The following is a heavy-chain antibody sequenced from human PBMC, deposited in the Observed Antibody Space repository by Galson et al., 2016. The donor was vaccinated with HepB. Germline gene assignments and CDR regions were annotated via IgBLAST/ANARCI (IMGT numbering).Heavy chain of an antibody. CDR1: GFTFRNYH. J-gene: IGHJ3*02. Sequence: SLRLSCAGSGFTFRNYHMNWVRQTPGKGLEWVSSISSGSAYKYYADSVKGRFTISRDNFKSSLYLQMNSLRAEDTALYYCARVREQQLLDAFDIWGQGTMVTVSS. V-gene: IGHV3-21*01. CDR2: ISSGSAYK. CDR3: ARVREQQLLDAFDI. D-gene: IGHD6-13*01.